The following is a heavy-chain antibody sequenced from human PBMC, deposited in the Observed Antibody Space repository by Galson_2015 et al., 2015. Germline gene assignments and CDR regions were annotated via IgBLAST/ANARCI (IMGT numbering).Heavy chain of an antibody. CDR2: INSGSTI. Sequence: GKGLERISYINSGSTIYYADSVKGRFTISRDNAKNSLYLQMNSLRVEDTAVYYCARSRSTDYSFDYWGQGTLVTVPP. J-gene: IGHJ4*02. CDR3: ARSRSTDYSFDY. D-gene: IGHD4-11*01. V-gene: IGHV3-11*01.